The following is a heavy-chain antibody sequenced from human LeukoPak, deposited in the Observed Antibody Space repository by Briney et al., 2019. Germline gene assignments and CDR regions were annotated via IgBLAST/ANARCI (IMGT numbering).Heavy chain of an antibody. V-gene: IGHV3-30*18. CDR3: AKGGYGDYADYYYYGMDV. Sequence: PGRSLRLSCAASGFTFSSYGMHWVRQAPGKGPEWVAVISYDGSNKYYADSVKGRFTISRDNSKNTLYLQMNSLRAEDTAVYYCAKGGYGDYADYYYYGMDVWGKGTTVTVSS. CDR1: GFTFSSYG. J-gene: IGHJ6*04. CDR2: ISYDGSNK. D-gene: IGHD4-17*01.